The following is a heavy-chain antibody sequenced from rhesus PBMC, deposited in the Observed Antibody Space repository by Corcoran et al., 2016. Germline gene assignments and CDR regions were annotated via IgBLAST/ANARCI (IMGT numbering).Heavy chain of an antibody. Sequence: QVQLQESGPGLVKPSETLSLTCAVSGGSISDDYYWSWIRQPPGKGLEWIGYIYGSGGGTNYNHSLKNRVTISIDTSKDQFSLKLISVTAADTAVYYCARDPTYNWNSLLLWYWGQGVLSPSPQ. CDR1: GGSISDDYY. CDR2: IYGSGGGT. V-gene: IGHV4-106*01. J-gene: IGHJ4*01. CDR3: ARDPTYNWNSLLLWY. D-gene: IGHD1-26*01.